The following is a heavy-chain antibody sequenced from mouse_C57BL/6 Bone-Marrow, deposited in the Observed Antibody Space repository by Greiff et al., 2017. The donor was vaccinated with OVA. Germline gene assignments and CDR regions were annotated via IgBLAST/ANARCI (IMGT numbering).Heavy chain of an antibody. CDR3: AINYGNYWYFDV. J-gene: IGHJ1*03. CDR2: IHPSDSDT. V-gene: IGHV1-74*01. Sequence: VQLQQPGAELVKPGASVKVSCKASGYTFPSYWMHWVKQRPGQGLELIGRIHPSDSDTNYNQKFKGKATLTVDKSSSTAYMQLSSLTAEDSAVYYCAINYGNYWYFDVWGTGTTVTVSS. CDR1: GYTFPSYW. D-gene: IGHD2-1*01.